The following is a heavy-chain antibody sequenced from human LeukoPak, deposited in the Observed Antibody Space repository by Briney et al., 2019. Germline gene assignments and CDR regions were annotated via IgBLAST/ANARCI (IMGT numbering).Heavy chain of an antibody. CDR1: GGTFSSYA. CDR3: ARDLDSTGALDY. J-gene: IGHJ4*02. D-gene: IGHD3-22*01. V-gene: IGHV1-69*04. Sequence: SVKVSCKASGGTFSSYAISWVRQAPGQGLEWMGRIIPILGIANYEQKFQGRVTITADKSTSKAYMELSSLRSEDTAVYYCARDLDSTGALDYWGQGTLVTVSS. CDR2: IIPILGIA.